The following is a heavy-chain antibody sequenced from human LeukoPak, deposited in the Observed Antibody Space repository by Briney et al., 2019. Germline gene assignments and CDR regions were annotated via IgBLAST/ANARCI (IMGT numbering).Heavy chain of an antibody. Sequence: ASVKVSCKASGGTFSSYAISWVRQAPGQGLEWMGGIIPIFGTANYAQKFQGRVTITADESTSTAYMELSSLRSEDTAVYYCARGGDGYNLHMDVWGKGTTVTVSS. V-gene: IGHV1-69*13. J-gene: IGHJ6*03. CDR2: IIPIFGTA. D-gene: IGHD5-24*01. CDR1: GGTFSSYA. CDR3: ARGGDGYNLHMDV.